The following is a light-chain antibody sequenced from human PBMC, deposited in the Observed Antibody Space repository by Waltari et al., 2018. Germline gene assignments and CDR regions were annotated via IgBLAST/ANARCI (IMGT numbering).Light chain of an antibody. V-gene: IGLV1-40*01. J-gene: IGLJ1*01. CDR2: GNS. Sequence: QSVLTQPPSVSGAPRQRVTLSCTGSSANLGAGYDVHCYQPHPGTAPKLLIYGNSNRPSGVPDRFSGSKSGTSASLAITGLQAEDEADDYCQSYDSSLSGSGVFGTGTKVTVL. CDR3: QSYDSSLSGSGV. CDR1: SANLGAGYD.